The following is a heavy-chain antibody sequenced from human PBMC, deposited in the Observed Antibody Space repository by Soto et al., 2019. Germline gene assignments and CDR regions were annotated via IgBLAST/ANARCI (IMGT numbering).Heavy chain of an antibody. CDR2: IIPIFGTA. D-gene: IGHD3-22*01. Sequence: ASVKVSCKASGGTFSSYAISWVRQAPGQGLEWMGGIIPIFGTANYAQKFQGRVTITADESTSTAYMELSSLRSEDTAVYYCARVINYYDRGFDYWGQGTLVTVSS. CDR3: ARVINYYDRGFDY. V-gene: IGHV1-69*13. CDR1: GGTFSSYA. J-gene: IGHJ4*02.